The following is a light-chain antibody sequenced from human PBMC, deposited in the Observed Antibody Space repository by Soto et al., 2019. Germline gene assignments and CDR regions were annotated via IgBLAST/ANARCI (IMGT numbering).Light chain of an antibody. Sequence: EILMTQSPDTLSVSPGERVTLSCRASRTVSNRLAWYQHKPGQAPRLLISGASTGATGIPPRFRGSGSGTEFTLTVDTLQSEDIAVYFCHQYASSPQTFGQGTKVDIK. CDR1: RTVSNR. CDR2: GAS. CDR3: HQYASSPQT. V-gene: IGKV3-15*01. J-gene: IGKJ1*01.